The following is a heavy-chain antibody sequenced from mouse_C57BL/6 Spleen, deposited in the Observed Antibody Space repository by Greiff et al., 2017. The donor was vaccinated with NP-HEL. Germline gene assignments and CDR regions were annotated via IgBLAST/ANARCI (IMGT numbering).Heavy chain of an antibody. Sequence: QVQLKESGAELARPGASVKLSCKASGYTFTSYGISWVKQRTGQGLEWIGEIYPRSGNTYYNEKFKGKATLTADKSSSTAYMELRSLTSEDSAVYFCARKELSDYYGSSYAYFDVWGTGTTVTVSS. J-gene: IGHJ1*03. V-gene: IGHV1-81*01. D-gene: IGHD1-1*01. CDR3: ARKELSDYYGSSYAYFDV. CDR1: GYTFTSYG. CDR2: IYPRSGNT.